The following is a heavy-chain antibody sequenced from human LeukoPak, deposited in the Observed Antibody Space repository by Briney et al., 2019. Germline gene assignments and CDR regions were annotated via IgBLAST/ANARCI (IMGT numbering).Heavy chain of an antibody. Sequence: ASVKVSCKASGYTFTGYYMHWVRQAPGQGLEWMGWINPNSGGTNYAQKFQGRVTMTRDTSISTAYMELSRLRSDDTAVYYCASIYYYDSAPFDPWGQGTLVTVSS. J-gene: IGHJ5*02. CDR3: ASIYYYDSAPFDP. D-gene: IGHD3-22*01. CDR2: INPNSGGT. CDR1: GYTFTGYY. V-gene: IGHV1-2*02.